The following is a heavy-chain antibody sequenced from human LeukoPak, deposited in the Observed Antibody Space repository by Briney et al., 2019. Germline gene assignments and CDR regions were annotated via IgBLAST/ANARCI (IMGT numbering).Heavy chain of an antibody. CDR1: GFTFSSYS. D-gene: IGHD3-22*01. CDR3: ATSIPRGYDSSGYLKPFDY. CDR2: ISSSSSYI. V-gene: IGHV3-21*01. J-gene: IGHJ4*02. Sequence: GGSLRPSCAASGFTFSSYSMNWVRQAPGKGLEWVSSISSSSSYIYYADSGKGRFTISRDRAKNSLYLQINSLRAEDTAVYYCATSIPRGYDSSGYLKPFDYWGQGTLVTVSS.